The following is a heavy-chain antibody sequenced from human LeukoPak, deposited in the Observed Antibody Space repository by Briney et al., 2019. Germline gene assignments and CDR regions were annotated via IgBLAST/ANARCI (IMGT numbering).Heavy chain of an antibody. CDR2: ISGSGAGT. CDR3: AEAAGGSSDY. J-gene: IGHJ4*02. D-gene: IGHD3-16*01. Sequence: GGSLRLSCAASGFTFSSSAMNWVRQAPGKGLEWVSTISGSGAGTYYADSVKGRFTISRDNSKNMLYLQMNSLRAEDTAVYYCAEAAGGSSDYWGQGTLVTVSS. V-gene: IGHV3-23*01. CDR1: GFTFSSSA.